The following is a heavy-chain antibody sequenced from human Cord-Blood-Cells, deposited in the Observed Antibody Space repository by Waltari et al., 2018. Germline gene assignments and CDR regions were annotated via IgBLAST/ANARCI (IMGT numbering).Heavy chain of an antibody. Sequence: QVQLVQSGAEVKKPGSSVKVSCKASGGTFSSYAISWVGQARGQGLEWMGGISPNLGTANYAQKFQGRVTITADEATSTAYMELSSLRSEDTAVYYCARGWTGDAFDIWGQGTMVTVSS. J-gene: IGHJ3*02. CDR2: ISPNLGTA. CDR3: ARGWTGDAFDI. CDR1: GGTFSSYA. D-gene: IGHD3-9*01. V-gene: IGHV1-69*01.